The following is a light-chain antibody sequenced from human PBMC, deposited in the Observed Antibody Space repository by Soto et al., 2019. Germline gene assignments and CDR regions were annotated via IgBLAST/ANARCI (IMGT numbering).Light chain of an antibody. CDR1: QSISIW. CDR3: LQHNSYSWT. Sequence: DIQMTQSPSTLSGSVGARVTITCRASQSISIWLAWFQQKPGKVPKRLIYAASSLQSGVPSRFSGSGSGTEFTLTISSLQPEEFATYYCLQHNSYSWTVGQGTKVDIK. CDR2: AAS. J-gene: IGKJ1*01. V-gene: IGKV1-5*01.